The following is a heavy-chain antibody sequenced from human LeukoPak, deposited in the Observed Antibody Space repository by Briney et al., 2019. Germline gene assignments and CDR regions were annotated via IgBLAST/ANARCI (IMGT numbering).Heavy chain of an antibody. D-gene: IGHD6-13*01. CDR2: ISGSGGST. CDR1: EFTFSTYG. Sequence: GGSLRLSCAASEFTFSTYGMSWVRQAPGKGLEWVSAISGSGGSTYYADSVKGQFTISRDKCKNTLYLQMNSLRAEDTAVYYCAKDGSIAAAGNPYYFDYWGQGTLVTVSS. CDR3: AKDGSIAAAGNPYYFDY. V-gene: IGHV3-23*01. J-gene: IGHJ4*02.